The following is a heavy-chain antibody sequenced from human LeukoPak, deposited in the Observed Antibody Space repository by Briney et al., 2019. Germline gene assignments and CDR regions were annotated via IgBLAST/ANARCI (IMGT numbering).Heavy chain of an antibody. V-gene: IGHV4-39*07. Sequence: PSETLSLTCTVSGGSISSSGYYWGWVRQPPGKGLERIGSIYYSGSTYYSPSLKSRVTISVDTSKNQFSLKLSSVTAADTAVYYCARAHYDSSGYYFDYWGQGTLVTVSS. CDR1: GGSISSSGYY. J-gene: IGHJ4*02. CDR2: IYYSGST. D-gene: IGHD3-22*01. CDR3: ARAHYDSSGYYFDY.